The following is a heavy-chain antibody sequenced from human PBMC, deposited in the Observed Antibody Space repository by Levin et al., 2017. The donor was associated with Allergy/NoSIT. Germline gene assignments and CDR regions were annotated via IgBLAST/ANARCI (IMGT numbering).Heavy chain of an antibody. CDR2: ISYDGSNN. CDR3: AKGLTYYYDSSGYYREGFDP. Sequence: GESLKISCAASGFTFSSYGMHWVRQAPGKGLEWVAVISYDGSNNYYADSVKGRFTISRDNSKNTLYLQMNSLRAEDTAVYYCAKGLTYYYDSSGYYREGFDPWGQGTLVTVSS. D-gene: IGHD3-22*01. CDR1: GFTFSSYG. J-gene: IGHJ5*02. V-gene: IGHV3-30*18.